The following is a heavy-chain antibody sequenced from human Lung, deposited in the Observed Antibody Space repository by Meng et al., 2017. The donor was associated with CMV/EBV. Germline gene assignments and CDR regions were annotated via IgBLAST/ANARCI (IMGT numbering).Heavy chain of an antibody. V-gene: IGHV4-4*02. J-gene: IGHJ4*02. Sequence: EPGRGCVQVSVTLVVPAAAVGGSLRSCHWWRGVRPPPGKGLGWNGEIYHRGSTNYTPSLKSRVTISVDKSKNQFSLKLSSVSAADTAVYYCASFPPPGKQWLVTDYWGQGTLVTVSS. D-gene: IGHD6-19*01. CDR2: IYHRGST. CDR3: ASFPPPGKQWLVTDY. CDR1: GGSLRSCHW.